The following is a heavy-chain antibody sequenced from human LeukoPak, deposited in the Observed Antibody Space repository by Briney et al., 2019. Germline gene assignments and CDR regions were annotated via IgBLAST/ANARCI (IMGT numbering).Heavy chain of an antibody. CDR3: ARGDGWLQPTPLDAFDI. CDR1: GFIFNNYA. CDR2: INSDGSST. J-gene: IGHJ3*02. V-gene: IGHV3-74*01. Sequence: SGGSLRLSCAGSGFIFNNYAMHWVRQPPGKGLEWVSGINSDGSSTSYADSVKGRFTISRDNAKNTLYLQMNSLRAEDTAVYYCARGDGWLQPTPLDAFDIWGQGTMVTVSS. D-gene: IGHD5-24*01.